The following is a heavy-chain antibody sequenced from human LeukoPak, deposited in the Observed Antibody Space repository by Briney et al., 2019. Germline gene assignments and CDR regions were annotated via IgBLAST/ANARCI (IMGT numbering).Heavy chain of an antibody. D-gene: IGHD5-18*01. CDR2: INPNSGGT. CDR3: ARVDTAMVRYFDY. Sequence: ASVKVSCKASGYTFTGYYMHWVRQAPGQGLEWMGWINPNSGGTNYAQKFQGRVTMTRDTSISTAYMELSRLRSDDTAVYYCARVDTAMVRYFDYWGQGTLVTVSS. V-gene: IGHV1-2*02. CDR1: GYTFTGYY. J-gene: IGHJ4*02.